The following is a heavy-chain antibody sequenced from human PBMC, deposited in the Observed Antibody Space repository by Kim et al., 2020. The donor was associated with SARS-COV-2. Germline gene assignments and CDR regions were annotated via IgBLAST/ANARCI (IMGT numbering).Heavy chain of an antibody. J-gene: IGHJ4*02. Sequence: GTTIYYADAVKGRCTTSRHNAKNNLYLQKNSLRAEDTAVYYCARDWYLDYWGQGTLVTVSS. CDR2: GTTI. V-gene: IGHV3-11*01. CDR3: ARDWYLDY.